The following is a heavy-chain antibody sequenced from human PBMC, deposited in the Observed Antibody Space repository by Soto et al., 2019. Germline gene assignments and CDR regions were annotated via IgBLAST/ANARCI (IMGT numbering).Heavy chain of an antibody. Sequence: ETLSLACPVSGVSVRLCSCYWSWIREPPGKGLEWIGYIYYSGSTNYNPSLKSRVTISVDTSKNQFSLKLSSVTAADTAVYYCARTPNIQLWTRGYFDLWGRGTLVTVSS. D-gene: IGHD5-18*01. CDR3: ARTPNIQLWTRGYFDL. CDR1: GVSVRLCSCY. J-gene: IGHJ2*01. V-gene: IGHV4-61*01. CDR2: IYYSGST.